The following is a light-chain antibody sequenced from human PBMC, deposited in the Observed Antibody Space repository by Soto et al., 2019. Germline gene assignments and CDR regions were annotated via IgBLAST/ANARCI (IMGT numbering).Light chain of an antibody. CDR2: DTY. CDR3: LLPYSDAWV. CDR1: TGAVTSSHY. J-gene: IGLJ3*02. Sequence: QTVVTQEPSLTVSPGGTVTLTCGSSTGAVTSSHYPYWFQQKAGQAPRTLIYDTYNKQSWTPARFSGSLLGGKAALTLSGAQPEDEADYYCLLPYSDAWVFDGGTQLTVL. V-gene: IGLV7-46*01.